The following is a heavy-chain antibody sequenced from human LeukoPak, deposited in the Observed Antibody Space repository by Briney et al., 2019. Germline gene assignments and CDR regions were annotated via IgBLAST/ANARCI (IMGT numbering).Heavy chain of an antibody. Sequence: GGSLRLSCAASGFTFSDYWIHWVRQAPGKGLVWVSRINTDGSITNYADSVKGRFSISRDNAKNTLYLQMSSLRAEDTAVYYCARAPWDSSGYPDYWGQGTLVTVSS. CDR3: ARAPWDSSGYPDY. CDR2: INTDGSIT. J-gene: IGHJ4*02. CDR1: GFTFSDYW. D-gene: IGHD3-22*01. V-gene: IGHV3-74*01.